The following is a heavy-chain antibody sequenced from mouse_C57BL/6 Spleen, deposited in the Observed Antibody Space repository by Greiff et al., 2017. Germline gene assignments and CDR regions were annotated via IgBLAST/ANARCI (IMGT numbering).Heavy chain of an antibody. D-gene: IGHD2-1*01. CDR3: ERNVGNSWDFDG. V-gene: IGHV1-69*01. CDR1: GYTFTSYW. J-gene: IGHJ1*03. CDR2: IDPSDSYT. Sequence: QVQLQQPGAELVMPGASVKLSCKASGYTFTSYWMHWVKQRPGQGLEWIGEIDPSDSYTNYNQKFKGKATLTVDKSSSTAYMHLSSLTSEDSAVSACERNVGNSWDFDGWGTGTTVTVSS.